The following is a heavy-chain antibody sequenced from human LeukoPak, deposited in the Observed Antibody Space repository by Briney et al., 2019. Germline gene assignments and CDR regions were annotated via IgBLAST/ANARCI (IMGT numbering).Heavy chain of an antibody. CDR3: ARDIGGLYFGVDIREPYYYYMDV. CDR2: IIPIFGTA. V-gene: IGHV1-69*13. D-gene: IGHD3-3*01. CDR1: GGTFSSYA. J-gene: IGHJ6*03. Sequence: AASVKVSCKASGGTFSSYAISWVRQAPGQWLEWMGGIIPIFGTANYARKFQGRVTITADESTSTAYMELSSLRSEDTAVYYCARDIGGLYFGVDIREPYYYYMDVWGKGTTVTVSS.